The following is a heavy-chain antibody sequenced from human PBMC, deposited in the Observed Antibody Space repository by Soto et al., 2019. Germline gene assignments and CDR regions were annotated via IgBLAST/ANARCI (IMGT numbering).Heavy chain of an antibody. D-gene: IGHD3-10*01. Sequence: GGSLRLSCAAPGFTFSSYAMSWVRQAPGKGLEWVSAISGSGGSTYYADSVKGRFTISRDNSKNTLYLQMNSLRAEDTAVYYCGSEAWFGEFSLPFDYWGQGTLVTVSS. V-gene: IGHV3-23*01. CDR3: GSEAWFGEFSLPFDY. CDR1: GFTFSSYA. CDR2: ISGSGGST. J-gene: IGHJ4*02.